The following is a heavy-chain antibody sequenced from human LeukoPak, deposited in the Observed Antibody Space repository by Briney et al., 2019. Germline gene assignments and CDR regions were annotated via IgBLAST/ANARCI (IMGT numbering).Heavy chain of an antibody. J-gene: IGHJ4*02. CDR3: AREESFDY. D-gene: IGHD3-10*01. V-gene: IGHV3-30-3*01. CDR1: GFTFSSYA. CDR2: ISYDGSNK. Sequence: GGSLRLSCAASGFTFSSYAMHWVRQAPGKGLEWVAVISYDGSNKYYADSVKGRFTISRDNSKNTLYLQMNSLRAEDTAVYYCAREESFDYWGQGTLVIVSS.